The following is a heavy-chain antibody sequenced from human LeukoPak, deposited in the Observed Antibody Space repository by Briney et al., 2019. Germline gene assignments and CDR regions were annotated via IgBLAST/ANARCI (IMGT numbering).Heavy chain of an antibody. CDR3: ASGGPTRGTLDY. V-gene: IGHV3-23*01. D-gene: IGHD1-26*01. CDR1: GFAFSSYA. Sequence: GGSLRLSCAASGFAFSSYAMSWVRQAPGKGLEWVSAISGNGDSTYYAGSVRGRFTISRDNSKNTLDLQMSSLRVEDTAVYYCASGGPTRGTLDYWGQGTLVTVSS. J-gene: IGHJ4*02. CDR2: ISGNGDST.